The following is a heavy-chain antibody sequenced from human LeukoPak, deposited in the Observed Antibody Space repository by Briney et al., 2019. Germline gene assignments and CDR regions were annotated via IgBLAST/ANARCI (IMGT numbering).Heavy chain of an antibody. CDR1: GGSISSYY. Sequence: SETLSLTCTVSGGSISSYYWSWIRQPPGKGLEWIGYIYYSGSTNYNPSLKSRVTISVDTSKNQFSLKLSSVTAADTAVYYCARGLGDYFSRHWFDPWGQGTLVTVSS. CDR3: ARGLGDYFSRHWFDP. D-gene: IGHD4-17*01. V-gene: IGHV4-59*12. CDR2: IYYSGST. J-gene: IGHJ5*02.